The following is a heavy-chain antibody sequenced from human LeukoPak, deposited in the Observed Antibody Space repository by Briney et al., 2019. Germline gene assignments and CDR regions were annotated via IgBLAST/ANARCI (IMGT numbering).Heavy chain of an antibody. CDR2: INHSGST. Sequence: SSETLSLTCAVYGGSFSGYYWSWIRQPPGKGLEWIGEINHSGSTNYNPSLKSRVTISVDTSKNQFSLKLSSVTVADTAVYYCARHFAYSSSSYFDYWGQGSLVTVSS. CDR3: ARHFAYSSSSYFDY. V-gene: IGHV4-34*01. D-gene: IGHD6-6*01. J-gene: IGHJ4*02. CDR1: GGSFSGYY.